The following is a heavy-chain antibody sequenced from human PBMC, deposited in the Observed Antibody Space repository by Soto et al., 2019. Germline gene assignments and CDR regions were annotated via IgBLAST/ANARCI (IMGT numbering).Heavy chain of an antibody. J-gene: IGHJ4*02. CDR2: IYYSGST. CDR3: ARSRRIFGVVTIIDY. CDR1: GGSISSSSYY. D-gene: IGHD3-3*02. Sequence: QLQLQESGPGLVKPSETLSLTCTVSGGSISSSSYYWGWIRQPPGKGLEWIGSIYYSGSTYYNPSLKSRVRISVDTSKNQFSLKLSSVTAADTAVYYCARSRRIFGVVTIIDYWGQGTLVTVSS. V-gene: IGHV4-39*01.